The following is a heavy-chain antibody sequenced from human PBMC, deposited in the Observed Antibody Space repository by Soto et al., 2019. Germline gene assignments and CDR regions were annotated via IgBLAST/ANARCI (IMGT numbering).Heavy chain of an antibody. J-gene: IGHJ6*02. Sequence: EVQLVESGGALVQPDRSLRLSCAASGFSFKNYVMHWVWQRPGKGLEWVSGISLNSEYSGYADSVEGRFTISRDNAKNSLYLQMDSLSPEDTALYFCARDFCNNGACPYYFFGIDVWGQANTDTASS. D-gene: IGHD2-8*01. CDR1: GFSFKNYV. V-gene: IGHV3-9*01. CDR2: ISLNSEYS. CDR3: ARDFCNNGACPYYFFGIDV.